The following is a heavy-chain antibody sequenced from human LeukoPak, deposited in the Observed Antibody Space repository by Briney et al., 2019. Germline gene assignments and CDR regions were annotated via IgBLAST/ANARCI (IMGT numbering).Heavy chain of an antibody. V-gene: IGHV1-2*02. CDR3: ARVTRIAIFGTVNNYFDY. CDR1: GYVFTGHY. CDR2: INPNSGGT. D-gene: IGHD3-3*01. J-gene: IGHJ4*02. Sequence: ASVKVSCKASGYVFTGHYMYWVRQALGQGLEWMGWINPNSGGTNYAHKFQGRVTMTRDTSINTAYMELSSLRSDDTAVYYCARVTRIAIFGTVNNYFDYWGQGTLVTVSS.